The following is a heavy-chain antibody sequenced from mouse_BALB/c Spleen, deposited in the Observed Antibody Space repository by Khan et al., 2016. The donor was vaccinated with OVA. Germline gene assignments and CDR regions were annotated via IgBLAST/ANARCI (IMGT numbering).Heavy chain of an antibody. Sequence: EVQLQESGPGLVKPSQSLSLTCNVTGYSITSDYAWNWIRQFPGNKLEWMGYISYSGSIFYNPSLKSRISITRDTSKNQFFLQLKSVTTEDTATYYCARNGANWVGMDYWGQGTSVSVSS. CDR2: ISYSGSI. CDR1: GYSITSDYA. D-gene: IGHD4-1*01. J-gene: IGHJ4*01. V-gene: IGHV3-2*02. CDR3: ARNGANWVGMDY.